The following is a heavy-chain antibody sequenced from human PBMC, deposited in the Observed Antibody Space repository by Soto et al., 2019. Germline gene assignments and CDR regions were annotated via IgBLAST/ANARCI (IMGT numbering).Heavy chain of an antibody. CDR3: ARDLGGSYYAPVDY. J-gene: IGHJ4*02. CDR1: GYTFTSYG. CDR2: ISAYNGNT. V-gene: IGHV1-18*01. D-gene: IGHD1-26*01. Sequence: QVQLVQSGAEVKKPGASVKVSCKASGYTFTSYGISCVRQAPGQGLEWMGWISAYNGNTKYAQKLQGRVTTTTDTSTSTASMELRSMRSDDTAVYYCARDLGGSYYAPVDYWGQGTLVTVSS.